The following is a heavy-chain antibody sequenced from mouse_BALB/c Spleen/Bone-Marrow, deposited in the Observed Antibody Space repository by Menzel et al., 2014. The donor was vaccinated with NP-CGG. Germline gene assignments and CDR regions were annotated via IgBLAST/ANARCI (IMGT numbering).Heavy chain of an antibody. V-gene: IGHV6-6*02. J-gene: IGHJ3*01. CDR1: GFTFSNYW. CDR3: NTGFAY. Sequence: EVKVEESGGGLVQPGGSMKLSYVASGFTFSNYWMNWVRQSPEKGLEWVAEIRLKSHNYATRYAESVKGRFTISRDDSKSSVYLQMNNLRTEDSGIYYCNTGFAYWGQGTLVTVSA. CDR2: IRLKSHNYAT.